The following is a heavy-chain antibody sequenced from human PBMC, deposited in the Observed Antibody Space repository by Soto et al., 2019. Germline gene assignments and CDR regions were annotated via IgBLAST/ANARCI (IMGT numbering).Heavy chain of an antibody. CDR1: GGSFSCYY. Sequence: PSETLSLTCGVYGGSFSCYYWSWIRQPPGKGLEWIGEINHSGSTNYNPSLKSRVTISVDTSKNQFSLKLSSVTAADTAVSYCASPAGGYSSHRAPFDYWGQGTLVTVSS. CDR2: INHSGST. V-gene: IGHV4-34*01. CDR3: ASPAGGYSSHRAPFDY. J-gene: IGHJ4*02. D-gene: IGHD5-18*01.